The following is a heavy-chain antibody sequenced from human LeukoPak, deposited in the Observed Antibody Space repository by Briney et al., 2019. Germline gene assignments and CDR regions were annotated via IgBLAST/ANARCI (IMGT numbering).Heavy chain of an antibody. D-gene: IGHD6-13*01. CDR2: IIPIFATS. V-gene: IGHV1-69*13. CDR1: GGTFSSYA. J-gene: IGHJ6*02. CDR3: AGVAVSSKSNYYYDMDV. Sequence: SVKVSCKASGGTFSSYALSWVRQAPGQGLEWMGGIIPIFATSNYAQKFQGRVTITADESTSTAYMELSSLRPEDTAVYYCAGVAVSSKSNYYYDMDVWGQGTTVTVSS.